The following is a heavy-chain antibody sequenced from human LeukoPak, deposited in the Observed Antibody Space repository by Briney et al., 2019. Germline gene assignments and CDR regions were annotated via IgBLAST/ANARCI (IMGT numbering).Heavy chain of an antibody. J-gene: IGHJ4*02. V-gene: IGHV3-23*01. CDR1: GFTFSSYA. CDR3: ARGGGDYCFDY. Sequence: GGSLRLSCAASGFTFSSYAMSWVRQAPGKGLEWVSAISRSGGSTYYADSVKGRFTISRDNSKNTLYLQMNSLGAEDTAVYFCARGGGDYCFDYWGQGALVTVSS. CDR2: ISRSGGST. D-gene: IGHD2-21*02.